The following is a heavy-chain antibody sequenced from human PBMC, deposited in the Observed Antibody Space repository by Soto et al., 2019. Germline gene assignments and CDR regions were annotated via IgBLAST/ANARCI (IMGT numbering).Heavy chain of an antibody. V-gene: IGHV3-23*01. CDR3: AKRRSSATFDY. CDR1: GFTFSSYA. J-gene: IGHJ4*02. Sequence: EVQLLESGGGLVQPGESLRLSCAASGFTFSSYAMSWVRQAPGKGLEWVSVISGSDDSTYYADSVKGRFTISRDNSKNTLYLEMNSLRAEDTAVYYFAKRRSSATFDYWGQGTLVTVSS. CDR2: ISGSDDST. D-gene: IGHD1-26*01.